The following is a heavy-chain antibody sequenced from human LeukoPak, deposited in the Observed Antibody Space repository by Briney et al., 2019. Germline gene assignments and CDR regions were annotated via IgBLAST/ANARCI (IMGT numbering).Heavy chain of an antibody. CDR3: AKDPKMTTAFY. Sequence: GRSLRLSCAASGFTFSSYGMHWVRRAPGKGLEWVAVISYDGSNKYYADSVKGRFTISRDNSKNTLYLQMNSLRAEDTAVYYCAKDPKMTTAFYWGQGTLVTVSS. CDR1: GFTFSSYG. V-gene: IGHV3-30*18. CDR2: ISYDGSNK. D-gene: IGHD4-11*01. J-gene: IGHJ4*02.